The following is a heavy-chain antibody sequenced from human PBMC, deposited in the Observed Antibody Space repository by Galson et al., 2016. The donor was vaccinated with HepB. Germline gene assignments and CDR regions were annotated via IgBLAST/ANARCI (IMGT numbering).Heavy chain of an antibody. V-gene: IGHV3-48*02. Sequence: SLRLSCAASGFIFSSYSMNWVSRAPGKGLEWVSYVSSSSYIYYADSVKGRFTISRDNAKNSLYLQMNSLRDEDTAVYYCARDRLWAPNAFDIWGQGTMVTVSS. CDR2: VSSSSYI. J-gene: IGHJ3*02. D-gene: IGHD1-26*01. CDR1: GFIFSSYS. CDR3: ARDRLWAPNAFDI.